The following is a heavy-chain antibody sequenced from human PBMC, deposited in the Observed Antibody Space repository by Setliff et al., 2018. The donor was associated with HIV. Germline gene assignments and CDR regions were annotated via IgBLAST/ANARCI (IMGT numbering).Heavy chain of an antibody. CDR3: ARLNGATYDGFDI. CDR1: GFTFSKYT. D-gene: IGHD2-8*01. CDR2: ISSGGGFI. V-gene: IGHV3-21*06. Sequence: GESLTISCAASGFTFSKYTVNWVRQAPGKGLEWVSSISSGGGFIYYADSVKGRFTIARDNAKDSLYLQMNNLRSGDTGVYFCARLNGATYDGFDIWGQGTKVTVSS. J-gene: IGHJ3*02.